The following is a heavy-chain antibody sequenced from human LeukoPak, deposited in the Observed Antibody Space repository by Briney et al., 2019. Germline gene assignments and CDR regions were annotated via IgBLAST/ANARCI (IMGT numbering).Heavy chain of an antibody. D-gene: IGHD6-19*01. Sequence: ASVKVSCKASGYTFISHYMHWVRQAPGHGLEWMGIINPGGGSTSYAQKFQGRVTMTRDTSTSTVYMELSSLRSEDTAVYYCASDGYSSGWYVLDYWGQGTQVTVSS. J-gene: IGHJ4*02. CDR3: ASDGYSSGWYVLDY. V-gene: IGHV1-46*01. CDR2: INPGGGST. CDR1: GYTFISHY.